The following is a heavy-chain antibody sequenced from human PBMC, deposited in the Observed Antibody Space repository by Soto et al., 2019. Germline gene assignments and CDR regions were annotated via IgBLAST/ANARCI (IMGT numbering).Heavy chain of an antibody. Sequence: SETLSLTCTVSGGSISSGGYYWSWIRQHPGKGLEWIGYIYYSGSTYYNPSLKSRVTISVDTSKNQFSLKLSSVTAADTAVYYCARGYSGYEYYFDYWGQGTLVTVSS. V-gene: IGHV4-31*03. CDR2: IYYSGST. CDR1: GGSISSGGYY. CDR3: ARGYSGYEYYFDY. J-gene: IGHJ4*02. D-gene: IGHD5-12*01.